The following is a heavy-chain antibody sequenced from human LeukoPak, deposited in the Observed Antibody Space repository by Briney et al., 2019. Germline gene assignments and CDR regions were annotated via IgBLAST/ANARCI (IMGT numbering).Heavy chain of an antibody. J-gene: IGHJ4*02. V-gene: IGHV3-53*01. CDR2: IYSGGAT. CDR3: ARGGNWDLYYFDY. CDR1: GFTFSNAW. D-gene: IGHD7-27*01. Sequence: GGSLRLSCAASGFTFSNAWMSWVRQAPGKGLEWVSVIYSGGATYYADSVRGRFTISRDNSKNTLFLQMNSLRAEDTAVYYCARGGNWDLYYFDYWGQGTLVTVSS.